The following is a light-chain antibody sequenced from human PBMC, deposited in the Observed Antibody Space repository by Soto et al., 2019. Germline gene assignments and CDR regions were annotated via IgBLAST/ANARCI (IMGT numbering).Light chain of an antibody. CDR3: CSYVSSSIFWV. CDR1: SSDVGSYNV. V-gene: IGLV2-23*03. CDR2: EGS. J-gene: IGLJ3*02. Sequence: QSVLTQPASVSGSPGQSITISCTGTSSDVGSYNVVSWYQQHPGKAPKLIIYEGSKRPSGVSNRFSGSKSGNTASLTISGRQAEDEADYYCCSYVSSSIFWVFGGGTKLTVL.